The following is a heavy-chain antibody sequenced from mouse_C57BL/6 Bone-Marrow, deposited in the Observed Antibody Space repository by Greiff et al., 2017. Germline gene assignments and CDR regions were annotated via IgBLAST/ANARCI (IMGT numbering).Heavy chain of an antibody. CDR1: GYTFTSYW. CDR3: ASLSYRDYAMDY. V-gene: IGHV1-64*01. Sequence: QVQLQQPGAELVKPGASVKLSCKASGYTFTSYWMHWVKQRPGQGLEWIGMIHPNSGSTNYNEKFKSKATLTADKSSSTAYMQLSSLTSEDSAVYYCASLSYRDYAMDYWGQGTSVTVSS. D-gene: IGHD2-3*01. CDR2: IHPNSGST. J-gene: IGHJ4*01.